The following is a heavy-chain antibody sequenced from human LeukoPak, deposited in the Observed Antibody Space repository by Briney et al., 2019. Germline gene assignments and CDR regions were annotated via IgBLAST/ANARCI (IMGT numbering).Heavy chain of an antibody. Sequence: PGRSLRLSCTASGFTFGDYAMSWVRQAPGKGLEWVGFIRSKAYGGTTEYAASVKGRFTISRDDSKSIAYLQMNSLKTEDTAAYYCTRVQGSSTSWGQGTLVTVSS. CDR1: GFTFGDYA. J-gene: IGHJ4*02. V-gene: IGHV3-49*04. D-gene: IGHD2-2*01. CDR3: TRVQGSSTS. CDR2: IRSKAYGGTT.